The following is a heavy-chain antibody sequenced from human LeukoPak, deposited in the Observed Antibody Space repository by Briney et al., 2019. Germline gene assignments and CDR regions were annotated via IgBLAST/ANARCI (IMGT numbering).Heavy chain of an antibody. CDR2: FDPEDGET. D-gene: IGHD2-21*01. J-gene: IGHJ1*01. V-gene: IGHV1-24*01. CDR1: GYTLTELS. Sequence: ASVKVSCKVSGYTLTELSIHWVRQAPGKGLEWMGGFDPEDGETIYTQKFQGRVTMTEDTSTDTAYMELSSLRSEDTAVYYCARLTTVVRGGGYFEDWGQGTLVTVSS. CDR3: ARLTTVVRGGGYFED.